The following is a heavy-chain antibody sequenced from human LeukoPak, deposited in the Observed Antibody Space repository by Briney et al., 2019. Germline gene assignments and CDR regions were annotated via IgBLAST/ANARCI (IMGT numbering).Heavy chain of an antibody. D-gene: IGHD6-19*01. Sequence: GGSLRLSCAVSGFTFRNYWMSWVRQAPGKGLEWVANIKQDGSEKNYVDSVKGRFTISRDNAKNSLYLQMNSLRVEDTAVYYCARLEQWLTPYWGQGALVTVSS. CDR1: GFTFRNYW. J-gene: IGHJ4*02. V-gene: IGHV3-7*01. CDR2: IKQDGSEK. CDR3: ARLEQWLTPY.